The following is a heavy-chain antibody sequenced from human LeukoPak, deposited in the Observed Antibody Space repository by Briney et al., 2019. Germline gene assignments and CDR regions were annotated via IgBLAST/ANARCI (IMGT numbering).Heavy chain of an antibody. D-gene: IGHD3-22*01. V-gene: IGHV1-8*01. CDR3: ARVLRSSGYYSFDFDY. CDR2: MNPNSGNT. Sequence: ASVKVSCKASGYTFTSYDINWVRQATGQGLEWMGWMNPNSGNTGYAQKFQGRVTMTRNTSISTAYMELSSLRSEDTAVYYCARVLRSSGYYSFDFDYWGQGTLVTVSS. CDR1: GYTFTSYD. J-gene: IGHJ4*02.